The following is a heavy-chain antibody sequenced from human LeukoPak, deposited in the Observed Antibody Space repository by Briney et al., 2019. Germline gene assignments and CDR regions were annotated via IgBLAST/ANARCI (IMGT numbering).Heavy chain of an antibody. CDR3: ARDLAYCGGDCYSYYYGMHV. D-gene: IGHD2-21*02. J-gene: IGHJ6*02. CDR1: GFTFSRYG. Sequence: QSGGSLRLSCAASGFTFSRYGMHWVRQAPGKGLEWVAVMWYDGSNKYYADSVKGRFTISRDNSKNTLYLQMNSLRAEDTAVYYCARDLAYCGGDCYSYYYGMHVGAQGTTVSVSS. V-gene: IGHV3-33*01. CDR2: MWYDGSNK.